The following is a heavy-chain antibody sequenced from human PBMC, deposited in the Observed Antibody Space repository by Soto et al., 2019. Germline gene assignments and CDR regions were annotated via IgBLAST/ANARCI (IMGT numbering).Heavy chain of an antibody. V-gene: IGHV3-48*03. D-gene: IGHD6-19*01. J-gene: IGHJ4*02. CDR3: ARWGSRGGWYVYCFDY. Sequence: EVQLVESGGGLVQPGGSLRLSCAASGFTFSSYEMNWVRQAPGKGLEWVSYISSSGSTIYYADSVKGRFTISRDNANNSLYLQMNSLRAEDTAVYYCARWGSRGGWYVYCFDYWGQGTLVTVSS. CDR2: ISSSGSTI. CDR1: GFTFSSYE.